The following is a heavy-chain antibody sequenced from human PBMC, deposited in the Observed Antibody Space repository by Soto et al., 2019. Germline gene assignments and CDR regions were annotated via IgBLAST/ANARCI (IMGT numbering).Heavy chain of an antibody. Sequence: GGSLRLSCAASGFTFRNYAMSWVRQAPGKGLEWVSGVSGSGGSTKYADSVKGRFTISRDNSKNTLYLQMNSLRAEDTAVYYCAKDRGRGRYDTNFFDSWGQGTQVTVSS. J-gene: IGHJ4*02. CDR3: AKDRGRGRYDTNFFDS. CDR1: GFTFRNYA. D-gene: IGHD5-12*01. CDR2: VSGSGGST. V-gene: IGHV3-23*01.